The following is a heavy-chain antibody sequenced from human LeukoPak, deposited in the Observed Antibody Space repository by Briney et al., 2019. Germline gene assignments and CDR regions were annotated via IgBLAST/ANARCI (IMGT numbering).Heavy chain of an antibody. V-gene: IGHV5-51*01. J-gene: IGHJ4*02. CDR1: GYSFTSYW. CDR2: ICPGDSDT. D-gene: IGHD3-22*01. CDR3: ARLGYDSSGYYGSPDY. Sequence: GESLKISCKGSGYSFTSYWIGWVRQMPGKGLEWMGIICPGDSDTRYSPSFQGQVTISADKSISTAYLQWSSLKASDTAMYYCARLGYDSSGYYGSPDYWGQGTLVTVSS.